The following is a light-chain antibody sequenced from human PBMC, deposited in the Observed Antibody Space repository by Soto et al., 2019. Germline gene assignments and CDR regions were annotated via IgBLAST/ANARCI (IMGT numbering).Light chain of an antibody. V-gene: IGKV3-20*01. CDR1: QSVSSSY. J-gene: IGKJ1*01. CDR3: QQYGGSPWA. Sequence: EIVLTQSPGTLCLSPGERATLSSRASQSVSSSYLAWYQQKPGQAPRLRIYGASSRATGIPDRFGGSGSGTDFTLTISRLEPEDFAVYYCQQYGGSPWAFGQGTKVDI. CDR2: GAS.